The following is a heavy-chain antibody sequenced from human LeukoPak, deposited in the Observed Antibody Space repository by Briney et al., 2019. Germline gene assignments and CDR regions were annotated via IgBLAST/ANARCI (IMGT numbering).Heavy chain of an antibody. CDR3: ARGLPNYVWGSYRLYYFDY. Sequence: SETLSLTCTVSGGSISSGSYYWSWIRQPAGKGLEWIGRIYTSGSTNYNPSLKSRVTISVDTSKNQFSLKLSSVTAADTAVYYCARGLPNYVWGSYRLYYFDYWGQGTLVTVSS. CDR1: GGSISSGSYY. V-gene: IGHV4-61*02. J-gene: IGHJ4*02. CDR2: IYTSGST. D-gene: IGHD3-16*02.